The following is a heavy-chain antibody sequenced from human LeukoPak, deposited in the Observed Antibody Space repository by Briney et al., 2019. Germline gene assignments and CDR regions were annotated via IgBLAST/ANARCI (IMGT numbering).Heavy chain of an antibody. CDR3: ARETTIFGVGRGWFDP. J-gene: IGHJ5*02. CDR2: INHSGST. CDR1: GGSFSGYY. D-gene: IGHD3-3*01. V-gene: IGHV4-34*01. Sequence: PSETLSLTCAVYGGSFSGYYWSWIRRPPGKGLEWIGEINHSGSTNYNPSLKSRVTISVDTSKNQFSLKLSSVTAADTAVYYCARETTIFGVGRGWFDPWGQGTLVTVSS.